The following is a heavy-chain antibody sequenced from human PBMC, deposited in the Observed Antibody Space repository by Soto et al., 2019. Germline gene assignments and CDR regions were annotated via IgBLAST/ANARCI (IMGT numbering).Heavy chain of an antibody. CDR2: IYSGGFT. CDR1: GFTVSSNY. V-gene: IGHV3-53*01. Sequence: GGSLRLSCAASGFTVSSNYMSWVRQAPGKGLEWVSVIYSGGFTYYADSVKGRFTISRDNAKNTLYLQMNSLRAEDTAVYYCARDRDPTRSYYYYYMDVWGKGTTVTVSS. CDR3: ARDRDPTRSYYYYYMDV. D-gene: IGHD2-21*02. J-gene: IGHJ6*03.